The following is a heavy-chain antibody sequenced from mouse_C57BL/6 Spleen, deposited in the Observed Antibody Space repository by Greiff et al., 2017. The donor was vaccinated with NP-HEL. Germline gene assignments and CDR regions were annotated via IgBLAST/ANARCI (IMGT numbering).Heavy chain of an antibody. J-gene: IGHJ4*01. CDR1: GYTFTSYW. CDR3: AREGSGYGDYAMDY. Sequence: QVQLQQPGAELVRPGSSVKLSCKASGYTFTSYWMDWVKQRPGQGLEWIGNIYPSDSETNYNQKFKDKATLTVDKSSSTAYMQLSSLTSDDSAVYYCAREGSGYGDYAMDYWGQGTSVTVSS. D-gene: IGHD3-2*02. CDR2: IYPSDSET. V-gene: IGHV1-61*01.